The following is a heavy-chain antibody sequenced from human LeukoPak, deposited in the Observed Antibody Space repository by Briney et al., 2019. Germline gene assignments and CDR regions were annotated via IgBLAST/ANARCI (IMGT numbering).Heavy chain of an antibody. CDR1: GYTFTGYY. J-gene: IGHJ6*02. V-gene: IGHV1-2*02. CDR3: ARDPRNTYYYDSSGYYYPHGMDV. CDR2: INPNSGGT. D-gene: IGHD3-22*01. Sequence: ASVKVSCKASGYTFTGYYMHWVRQAPGQGLKWMGWINPNSGGTNYAQKFQGRVTMTRDTSISTAYMELSRLRSDDTAVYYCARDPRNTYYYDSSGYYYPHGMDVWGQGTTVTGS.